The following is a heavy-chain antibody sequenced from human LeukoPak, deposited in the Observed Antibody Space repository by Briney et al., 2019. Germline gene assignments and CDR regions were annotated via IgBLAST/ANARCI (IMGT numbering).Heavy chain of an antibody. Sequence: SETLSLTCTVSGGSISSYYWSWIRQPPGKGLEWIGYIYYSGSTNYNPSLKSRVTISVDTSKNQFSLKLSSVTAADTAVYYCARGYIGGYDYYFDYWGQGTLVTVSS. CDR1: GGSISSYY. CDR2: IYYSGST. V-gene: IGHV4-59*01. J-gene: IGHJ4*02. CDR3: ARGYIGGYDYYFDY. D-gene: IGHD5-12*01.